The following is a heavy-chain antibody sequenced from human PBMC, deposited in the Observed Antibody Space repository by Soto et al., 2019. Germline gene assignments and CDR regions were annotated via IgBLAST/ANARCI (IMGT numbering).Heavy chain of an antibody. Sequence: QITLKESGPTLVRPTQTLTLTCTFSGFSLSSTAVGVGWIRQAPGQAPEWLALMYWNDDNHYSPPLKSRLNLTKDTSKNQVVLTMTNVDPVDTATYYCAHGSGWLFDHWGQGTLVTVTS. CDR1: GFSLSSTAVG. CDR2: MYWNDDN. J-gene: IGHJ4*02. V-gene: IGHV2-5*01. D-gene: IGHD3-22*01. CDR3: AHGSGWLFDH.